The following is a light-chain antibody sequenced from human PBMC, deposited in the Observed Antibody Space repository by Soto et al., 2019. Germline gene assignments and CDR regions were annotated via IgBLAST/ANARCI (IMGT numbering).Light chain of an antibody. CDR2: DVS. CDR1: SSDVGTYNY. J-gene: IGLJ1*01. CDR3: CSYAGSPRYV. Sequence: QSALTQPRSVSGSLGQSVTISCTGTSSDVGTYNYVSWYQQHPGKAPKVMIYDVSERPSGVPDRFSGSKSGNTASPTISGLQAEDEADYYCCSYAGSPRYVLGTGTQLTVL. V-gene: IGLV2-11*01.